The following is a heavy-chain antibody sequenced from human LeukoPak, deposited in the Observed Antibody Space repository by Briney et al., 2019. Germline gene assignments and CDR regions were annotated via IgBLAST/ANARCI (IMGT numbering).Heavy chain of an antibody. J-gene: IGHJ4*02. V-gene: IGHV1-69*13. D-gene: IGHD5-12*01. CDR2: IIPIVGTA. Sequence: ASGTVSCKASGGTFSSYAISWVRQAPGQGLEWMGGIIPIVGTANYAQQFQGKVTITADESTSTAYMQLSSLRSEDTAVYYSASMGHSGYDSGQTLPHYFAYGGQGTL. CDR3: ASMGHSGYDSGQTLPHYFAY. CDR1: GGTFSSYA.